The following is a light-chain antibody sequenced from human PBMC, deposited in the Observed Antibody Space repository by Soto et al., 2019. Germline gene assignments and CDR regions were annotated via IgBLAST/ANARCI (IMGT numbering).Light chain of an antibody. CDR1: QGITSY. Sequence: IQLTQSPSSLSASVGDRVTITCLASQGITSYLAWYQQRPGKAPDLLIYSASTLQSGVPSRFSGSGSGTDFTLTISSLQPEDFATYYCQQSYSTLHTFGQGTKVDI. J-gene: IGKJ1*01. CDR2: SAS. CDR3: QQSYSTLHT. V-gene: IGKV1-39*01.